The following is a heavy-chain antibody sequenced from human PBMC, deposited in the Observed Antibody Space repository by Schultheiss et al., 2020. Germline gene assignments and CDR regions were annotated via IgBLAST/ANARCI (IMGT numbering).Heavy chain of an antibody. CDR2: IYYSGST. CDR3: ARDSYDSSFGAFDI. J-gene: IGHJ3*02. CDR1: DYY. D-gene: IGHD3-22*01. V-gene: IGHV4-30-4*08. Sequence: DYYMSWIRQAPGKGLEWIGYIYYSGSTYYNPSLKSRVTISVDTSKNQFSLKLSSVTAADTAVYYCARDSYDSSFGAFDIWGQGTMVTVSS.